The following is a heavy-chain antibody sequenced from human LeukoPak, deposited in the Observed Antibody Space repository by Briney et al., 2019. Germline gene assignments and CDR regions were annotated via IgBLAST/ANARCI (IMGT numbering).Heavy chain of an antibody. Sequence: GGSLRLSCAASGFRFYNHGMHWVRQAPGKGLEWVAFVRSDGDIKYYADSVKGRFTISRDNSRTTLYLQMNSLRGEDTAVYHCAKDQPAAYFDYWGQGTLVTVSS. V-gene: IGHV3-30*02. D-gene: IGHD2-2*01. CDR1: GFRFYNHG. CDR3: AKDQPAAYFDY. CDR2: VRSDGDIK. J-gene: IGHJ4*02.